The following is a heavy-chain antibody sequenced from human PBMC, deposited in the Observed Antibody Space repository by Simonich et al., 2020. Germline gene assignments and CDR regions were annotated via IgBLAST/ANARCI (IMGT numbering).Heavy chain of an antibody. CDR3: AKDLGERITMIVVVIDAFDI. V-gene: IGHV3-23*01. D-gene: IGHD3-22*01. CDR1: GFTFSSYA. J-gene: IGHJ3*02. Sequence: GGGLVQPGGSLRLSCAASGFTFSSYAMSWVRQASGKGLEWVSAISGSGGSTYYADSVKGRFTISRENSKNTLYLQMNSLRAEDTAVYYCAKDLGERITMIVVVIDAFDIWGQGTMVTVSS. CDR2: ISGSGGST.